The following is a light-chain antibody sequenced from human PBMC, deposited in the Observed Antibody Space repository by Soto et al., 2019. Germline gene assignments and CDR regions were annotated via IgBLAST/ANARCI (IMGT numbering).Light chain of an antibody. CDR2: EVT. Sequence: QSALTQPPSASGSPGQSVTISCTGPSSDVGGYNYVSWYQQYPGRAPKLMIYEVTKRPSGVPDRFSGSKSGNTASLTVSGLQAEDEADYYCSSHAASNNFYLVFGGGTKLTVL. CDR3: SSHAASNNFYLV. V-gene: IGLV2-8*01. CDR1: SSDVGGYNY. J-gene: IGLJ3*02.